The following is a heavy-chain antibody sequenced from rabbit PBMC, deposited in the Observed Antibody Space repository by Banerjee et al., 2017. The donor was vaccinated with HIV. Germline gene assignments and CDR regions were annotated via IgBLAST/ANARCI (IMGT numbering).Heavy chain of an antibody. CDR1: GFSFSNKYV. CDR2: IYICSSDNT. Sequence: QSLEESGGDLVKPGASLTLTCKASGFSFSNKYVMCWVRQAPGKGLEWIACIYICSSDNTYYASWAKGRFTISKTSSTTLTLQMTSLTAADTSSYFCARDLAGVIGWNFGLWGQGTLVTLS. D-gene: IGHD4-1*01. CDR3: ARDLAGVIGWNFGL. V-gene: IGHV1S40*01. J-gene: IGHJ3*01.